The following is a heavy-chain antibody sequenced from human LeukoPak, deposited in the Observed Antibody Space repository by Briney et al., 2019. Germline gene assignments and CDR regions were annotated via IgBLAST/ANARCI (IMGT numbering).Heavy chain of an antibody. V-gene: IGHV4-39*07. Sequence: SETLSLTCTVSGGSISSSSYYWGWIRQPSGKGLEWIGSIYYSGSTYYNPSLKSRVTISVDTSKNQFSLKLSSVTAADTAVYHCARDRYYYYYYMDVWGKGTTVTVSS. CDR1: GGSISSSSYY. J-gene: IGHJ6*03. CDR3: ARDRYYYYYYMDV. CDR2: IYYSGST.